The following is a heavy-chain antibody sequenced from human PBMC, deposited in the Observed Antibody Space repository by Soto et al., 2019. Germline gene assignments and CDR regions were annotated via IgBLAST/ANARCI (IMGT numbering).Heavy chain of an antibody. CDR2: ISPYSGKT. J-gene: IGHJ6*02. V-gene: IGHV1-18*01. CDR1: GYIFVNYG. D-gene: IGHD5-12*01. Sequence: QVQLVQSGDEVRKPGSSVKVSCKASGYIFVNYGIAWVRQAPGQGLEWMGWISPYSGKTHYASKVQSRLTMTTDTSTRTHYMDLGSLTSADTGVYYGAMVDNFVTPTPQDAWGQGTTVTVSS. CDR3: AMVDNFVTPTPQDA.